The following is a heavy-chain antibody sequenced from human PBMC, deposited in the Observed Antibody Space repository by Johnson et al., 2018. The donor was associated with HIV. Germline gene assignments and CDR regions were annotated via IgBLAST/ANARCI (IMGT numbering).Heavy chain of an antibody. CDR2: TWFDGNLK. V-gene: IGHV3-30*02. CDR1: GFTFSNYG. D-gene: IGHD1-26*01. Sequence: QVQLVESGGGVVQPGRSLRLSCAASGFTFSNYGIHWVRQAPGKGLEWVASTWFDGNLKKYADSVKGRFTISRDNSKNTLYLQMNSLRAEDTAVYYCAKVRWELSSIGAFDIWGQGTMVTVSS. J-gene: IGHJ3*02. CDR3: AKVRWELSSIGAFDI.